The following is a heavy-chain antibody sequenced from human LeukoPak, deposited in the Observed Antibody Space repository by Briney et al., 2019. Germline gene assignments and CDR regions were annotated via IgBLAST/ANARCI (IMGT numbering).Heavy chain of an antibody. CDR1: GGSISSGDYY. Sequence: SQTLSLTCTVSGGSISSGDYYWSWIRQPPGKALEWIGYIYYSGSTYYNPSLKSRVTISADTSKNQFSLGLNSVTAADTAVYYCARDRPDQYVSGTPAAYFDYWGQGTLVTVS. V-gene: IGHV4-30-4*01. D-gene: IGHD1-26*01. J-gene: IGHJ4*02. CDR2: IYYSGST. CDR3: ARDRPDQYVSGTPAAYFDY.